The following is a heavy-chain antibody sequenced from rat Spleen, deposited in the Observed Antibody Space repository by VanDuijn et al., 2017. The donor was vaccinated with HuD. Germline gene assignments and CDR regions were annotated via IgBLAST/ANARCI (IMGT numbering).Heavy chain of an antibody. V-gene: IGHV5S23*01. Sequence: EVQVVESGGGLVQPGRSLKLSCAASGFTFSDYNMAWVRQAPTKVLEWVASISTGGGNTYYRDSVKGRFTISRDNAKSTLSLQMDSLKSEDTATYYCVRQDTSGYSNWFAYWGQGALVTVSS. J-gene: IGHJ3*01. CDR3: VRQDTSGYSNWFAY. D-gene: IGHD4-3*01. CDR2: ISTGGGNT. CDR1: GFTFSDYN.